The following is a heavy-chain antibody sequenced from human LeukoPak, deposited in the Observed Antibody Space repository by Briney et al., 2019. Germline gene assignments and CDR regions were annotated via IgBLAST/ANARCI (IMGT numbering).Heavy chain of an antibody. CDR2: VSYSGST. V-gene: IGHV4-59*01. Sequence: PSENPFLNCTVACGSISPYYWSLIPQPPREGPVLIGYVSYSGSTNYNPSLRSRGTISVDTSKNQFSLKLSSVTAAGTAVYYCVNSGYTHWYFDLWGRGTLVTVSS. J-gene: IGHJ2*01. CDR3: VNSGYTHWYFDL. CDR1: CGSISPYY. D-gene: IGHD3-22*01.